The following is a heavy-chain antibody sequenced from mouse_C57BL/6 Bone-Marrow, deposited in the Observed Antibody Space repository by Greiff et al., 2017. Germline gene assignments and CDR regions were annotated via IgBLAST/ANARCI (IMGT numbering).Heavy chain of an antibody. J-gene: IGHJ3*01. CDR1: GFTFSDYY. CDR2: ISNGGGST. CDR3: ARHVGYGSAWFAY. Sequence: EVKLMESGGGLVQPGGSLKLSCAASGFTFSDYYMYWVRQTPEKRLEWVAYISNGGGSTYYPDTVKGRFTISRDNAKNTLYLQMSRLKSEDTAMYYCARHVGYGSAWFAYWGQGTLVTVSA. D-gene: IGHD1-1*01. V-gene: IGHV5-12*01.